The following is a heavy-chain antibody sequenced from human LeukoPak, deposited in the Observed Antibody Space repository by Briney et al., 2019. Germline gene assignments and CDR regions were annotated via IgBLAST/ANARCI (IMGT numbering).Heavy chain of an antibody. CDR2: IRSSGTPI. D-gene: IGHD5-24*01. V-gene: IGHV3-48*03. CDR3: ARDGFNFADAFDA. CDR1: GFTFSSYE. J-gene: IGHJ3*01. Sequence: GGSLRLSCVASGFTFSSYEMNWVRQTPGKGLEWVSYIRSSGTPISYADSVKGRFTISRDNAKNSLYLQMNNLRAEDTAVYYCARDGFNFADAFDAWGQGTLVTVSS.